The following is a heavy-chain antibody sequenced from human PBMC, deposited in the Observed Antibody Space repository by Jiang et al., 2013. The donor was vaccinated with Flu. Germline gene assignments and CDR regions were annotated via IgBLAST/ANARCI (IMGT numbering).Heavy chain of an antibody. CDR3: ARARNDYGDSRTGVDS. J-gene: IGHJ4*02. D-gene: IGHD4-17*01. CDR2: LSQWEF. V-gene: IGHV4-59*01. Sequence: TLSLTCSVSGAYISNYYWNWIRQPPREGTGVDWAHLSQWEFQLQPSLESRVNISVDTSKSHFSLKLGSVTAADTAFYYCARARNDYGDSRTGVDSWGQGTLVTVSS. CDR1: GAYISNYY.